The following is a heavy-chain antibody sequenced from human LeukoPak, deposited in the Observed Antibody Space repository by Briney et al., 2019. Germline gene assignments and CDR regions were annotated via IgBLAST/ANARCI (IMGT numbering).Heavy chain of an antibody. J-gene: IGHJ3*02. CDR2: IYSSGST. CDR3: ARLPAARLISGAFDI. Sequence: PSETLSLTCTVSGASMTTYYWSWIRQPPGKGLEWVAYIYSSGSTNYNPSLTSRLTISIDTSKKQFSLKMSSVTAADTALYYCARLPAARLISGAFDIWGQGTMVTVSS. V-gene: IGHV4-59*01. D-gene: IGHD1-20*01. CDR1: GASMTTYY.